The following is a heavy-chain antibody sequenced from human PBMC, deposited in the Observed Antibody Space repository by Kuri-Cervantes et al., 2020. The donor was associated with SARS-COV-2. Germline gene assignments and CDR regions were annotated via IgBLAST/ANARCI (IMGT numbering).Heavy chain of an antibody. CDR1: GFTFSSYG. CDR3: AKTYYDSSGLH. J-gene: IGHJ4*02. V-gene: IGHV3-30*18. CDR2: ISYDGSNK. D-gene: IGHD3-22*01. Sequence: GGSLRLSCAASGFTFSSYGMHWFRQAPGKGLEWVAVISYDGSNKYYADSVKGRFTISRDNYKNTLYLQMNSLRAEDTAVYYCAKTYYDSSGLHWGQGTLVTVSS.